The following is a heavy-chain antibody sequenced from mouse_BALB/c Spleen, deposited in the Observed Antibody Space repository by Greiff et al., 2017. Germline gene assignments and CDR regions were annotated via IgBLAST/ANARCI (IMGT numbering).Heavy chain of an antibody. V-gene: IGHV7-3*02. CDR2: IRNKANGYTT. D-gene: IGHD3-1*01. CDR1: GFTFTDYY. J-gene: IGHJ4*01. Sequence: EVKLMESGGGLVQPWGSLSLSCATSGFTFTDYYMSWVRQPPGKALEWLGFIRNKANGYTTEYSASVKGRFTISSDNSQSILYLQMNTLRAEDSARYYCASLLVLRDAMDYWGQGTSVTVSS. CDR3: ASLLVLRDAMDY.